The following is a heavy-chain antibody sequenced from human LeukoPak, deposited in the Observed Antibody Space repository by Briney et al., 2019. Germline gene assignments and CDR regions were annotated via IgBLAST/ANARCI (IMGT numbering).Heavy chain of an antibody. D-gene: IGHD3-22*01. CDR3: ASSRDDSSLVLNGWAFDP. Sequence: GASVKVSCKASGYTFTSYGISWVRQAPGQGLEWMGWISAYNGNTNYAQKLQGRVTMTTDTSTSTAYMELSSLRSEDTAVYYCASSRDDSSLVLNGWAFDPWGQGTLVTVSS. CDR1: GYTFTSYG. CDR2: ISAYNGNT. J-gene: IGHJ5*02. V-gene: IGHV1-18*01.